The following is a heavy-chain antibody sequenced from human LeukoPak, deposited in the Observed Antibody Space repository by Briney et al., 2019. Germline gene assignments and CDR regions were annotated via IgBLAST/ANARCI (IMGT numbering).Heavy chain of an antibody. CDR1: GFTFSHDW. D-gene: IGHD2-2*01. CDR3: ARDRCSSTSCFYDY. V-gene: IGHV3-7*01. Sequence: GGSLRLSCAASGFTFSHDWMTCVRQAPGKGLEWVANIKQDGSEQYYVDSVKGRFTISRDNAKNSLYLQMNSLRVEDTAVYYCARDRCSSTSCFYDYWGQGTLVTVSS. CDR2: IKQDGSEQ. J-gene: IGHJ4*02.